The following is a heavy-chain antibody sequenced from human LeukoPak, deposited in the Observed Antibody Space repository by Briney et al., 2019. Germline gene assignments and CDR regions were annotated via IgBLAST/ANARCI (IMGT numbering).Heavy chain of an antibody. V-gene: IGHV3-23*01. Sequence: PGGSLRLSCVDSGFTSSNYAMSWVRQAPGGGLEWVSTISGNGGTTYYADSVKGRFTISRDNSKNTLYLQMNSLRAEDTAVFYCAKVTTISAAGSHFVYWGQGTLVTVSS. J-gene: IGHJ4*02. CDR3: AKVTTISAAGSHFVY. CDR2: ISGNGGTT. CDR1: GFTSSNYA. D-gene: IGHD6-13*01.